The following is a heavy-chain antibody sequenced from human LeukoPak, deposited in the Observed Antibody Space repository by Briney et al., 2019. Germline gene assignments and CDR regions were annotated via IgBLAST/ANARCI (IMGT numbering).Heavy chain of an antibody. CDR2: ISVSDDNT. Sequence: PGGSLRLSCAASGFTFNNYAMSWVRQAPGKGLEWVSTISVSDDNTYYADSVKGRFTISRDISKNTLYLQMNSPRADDTAVDYCANDFDHWGQGTLVTVSS. CDR1: GFTFNNYA. CDR3: ANDFDH. V-gene: IGHV3-23*01. J-gene: IGHJ4*02.